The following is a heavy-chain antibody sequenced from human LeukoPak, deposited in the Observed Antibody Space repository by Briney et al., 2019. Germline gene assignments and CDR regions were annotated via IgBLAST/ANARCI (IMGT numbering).Heavy chain of an antibody. CDR3: ARRLHSSSRDNWFDP. CDR2: INWNGGST. CDR1: GFTFDDYG. D-gene: IGHD6-13*01. Sequence: RAGGSLRLSCAASGFTFDDYGMSWVRQAPGKGLEWVSGINWNGGSTGYADSVKGRFTISRDNAKNSLYLQMNSLRAEDTALYHCARRLHSSSRDNWFDPWGQGTPVTVSS. V-gene: IGHV3-20*01. J-gene: IGHJ5*02.